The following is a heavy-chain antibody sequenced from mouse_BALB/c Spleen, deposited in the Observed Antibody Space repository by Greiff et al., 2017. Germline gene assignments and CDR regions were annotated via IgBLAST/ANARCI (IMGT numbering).Heavy chain of an antibody. Sequence: EVMLVESGAELVKPGASVKLSCTASGFNIKDTYMHWVKQRPDQGLEWIGRIDPANGNTKYDPKFQGKATITADTSSNTAYLQLSSLTSEDTAVYYCAVITTGFYYAMDYWGQGTSVTVSS. V-gene: IGHV14-3*02. CDR3: AVITTGFYYAMDY. D-gene: IGHD1-1*01. CDR1: GFNIKDTY. CDR2: IDPANGNT. J-gene: IGHJ4*01.